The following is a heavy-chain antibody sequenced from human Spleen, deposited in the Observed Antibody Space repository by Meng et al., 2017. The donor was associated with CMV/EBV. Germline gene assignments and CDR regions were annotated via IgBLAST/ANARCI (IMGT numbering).Heavy chain of an antibody. J-gene: IGHJ5*02. Sequence: GESLKISCAASGFTFSSYGMHWVRQAPGKGLEWVAFIRYDGSNKYYADSVKGRFTIPRDNSKNTLYLQMNSLRAEDTAVYYCNGLVRGVINNWFDPWGQGTLVTVSS. CDR3: NGLVRGVINNWFDP. CDR2: IRYDGSNK. D-gene: IGHD3-10*01. CDR1: GFTFSSYG. V-gene: IGHV3-30*02.